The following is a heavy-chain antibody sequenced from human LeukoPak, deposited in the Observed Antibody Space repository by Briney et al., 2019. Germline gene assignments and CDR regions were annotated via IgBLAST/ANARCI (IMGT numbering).Heavy chain of an antibody. Sequence: GGSLRLSCAASGFTFSSYAMSWVRQAPGKGLEWVSAISGSGGSTYYADSVKGRFTISRDNSKNTLYLQMNSLRSEDTAVYYCARDPGCGGDCYYFDYWGQGTLVTVSS. CDR3: ARDPGCGGDCYYFDY. CDR1: GFTFSSYA. V-gene: IGHV3-23*01. J-gene: IGHJ4*02. D-gene: IGHD2-21*02. CDR2: ISGSGGST.